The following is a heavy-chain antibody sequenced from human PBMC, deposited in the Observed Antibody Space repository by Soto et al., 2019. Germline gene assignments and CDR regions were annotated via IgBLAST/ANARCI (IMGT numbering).Heavy chain of an antibody. V-gene: IGHV3-21*01. J-gene: IGHJ2*01. CDR1: GFTFSSYS. CDR2: ISSSSSYI. CDR3: CGITGTTGYFDL. Sequence: EVQLVESGGGLVKPGGSLRLSCAASGFTFSSYSMNWVRQAPGKGLEWVSSISSSSSYIYYADSVKGRFTISRDNAKNSLYLKRNSLRAEDTAVYYCCGITGTTGYFDLWGRGTLVTVSS. D-gene: IGHD1-7*01.